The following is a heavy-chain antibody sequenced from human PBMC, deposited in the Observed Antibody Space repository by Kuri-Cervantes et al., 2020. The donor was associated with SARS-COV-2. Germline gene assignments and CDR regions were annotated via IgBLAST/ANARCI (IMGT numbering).Heavy chain of an antibody. CDR3: ARGVRGVMGG. CDR1: GGSISSSSYY. V-gene: IGHV4-39*07. J-gene: IGHJ4*02. D-gene: IGHD3-10*01. Sequence: SETLSLTCTVSGGSISSSSYYWGWIRQPPGKGLEWIGSIYYSGSSYYNPSLKSRVTVPVDTSKNQFSLKLSSVTAVDTAVYYCARGVRGVMGGWGQGTLVTVSS. CDR2: IYYSGSS.